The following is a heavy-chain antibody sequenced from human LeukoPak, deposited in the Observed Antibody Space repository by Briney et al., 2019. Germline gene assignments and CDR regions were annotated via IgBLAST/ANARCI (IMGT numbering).Heavy chain of an antibody. D-gene: IGHD3-9*01. Sequence: GGSLRLSCAASGFTFSIYGMDWVRQAPGKGLEWVSYISSSGSTIYYADSVKGRFTIPRDNAKNSLYLQMNSLRAEDTAVYYCARVLRYFDWSSDYWGQGTLATVSS. CDR1: GFTFSIYG. V-gene: IGHV3-48*04. CDR2: ISSSGSTI. J-gene: IGHJ4*02. CDR3: ARVLRYFDWSSDY.